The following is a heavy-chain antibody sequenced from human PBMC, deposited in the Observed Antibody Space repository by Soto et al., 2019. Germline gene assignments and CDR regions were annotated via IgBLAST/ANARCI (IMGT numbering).Heavy chain of an antibody. J-gene: IGHJ4*02. V-gene: IGHV1-8*02. CDR1: GYTFTSYD. CDR3: ARRSGDLYYFDY. D-gene: IGHD7-27*01. Sequence: ASVKVSCKASGYTFTSYDINWVRQATGQGLEWMGWMNPNSGNTGYAQKFQGRVTMTRNTSISTAYMELSSLRSEDTAVYYCARRSGDLYYFDYWGQGTLVTVSS. CDR2: MNPNSGNT.